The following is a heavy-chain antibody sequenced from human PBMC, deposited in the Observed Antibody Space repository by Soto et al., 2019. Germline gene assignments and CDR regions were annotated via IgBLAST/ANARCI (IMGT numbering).Heavy chain of an antibody. Sequence: EVQLVESGGGLVQPGGSLRLSCAASGFTVSSNYMSWVRQAPGKGLEWVSVIYSGGSTYYADSVKGRFTISRDNSKNTLYLQMNGLRAEDTAVYYCARVLGYCSGGSCHGGAFDIWGQGTMVTVSS. V-gene: IGHV3-66*01. CDR3: ARVLGYCSGGSCHGGAFDI. J-gene: IGHJ3*02. D-gene: IGHD2-15*01. CDR1: GFTVSSNY. CDR2: IYSGGST.